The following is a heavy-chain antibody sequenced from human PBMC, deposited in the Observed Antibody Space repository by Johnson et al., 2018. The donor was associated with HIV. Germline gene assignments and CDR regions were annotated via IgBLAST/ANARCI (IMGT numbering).Heavy chain of an antibody. Sequence: VQLVESGGGLVQPGGSLRLSCAASGFTFSSYAMSWVRQAPGKGLEWVSAISGSGGSTYYTDSVKGRFTISRDNAKNSLYLQMNSLRAEDTAVYFCARVVPYAFDLWGQGTMVTVSS. CDR2: ISGSGGST. CDR3: ARVVPYAFDL. D-gene: IGHD6-6*01. J-gene: IGHJ3*01. CDR1: GFTFSSYA. V-gene: IGHV3-23*04.